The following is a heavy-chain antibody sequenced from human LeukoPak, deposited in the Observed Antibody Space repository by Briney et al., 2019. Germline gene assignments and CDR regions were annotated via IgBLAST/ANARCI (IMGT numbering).Heavy chain of an antibody. Sequence: SETVGLICAVSGGSISSSNWWSWIRQPPGKGLEWIGEIYHSGSTNYNTSFQGRVTISVDKSKNQFSLKLSSVTAADTAVYYCARVGGIAAAGFDYWGQGTLVTVSS. D-gene: IGHD6-13*01. CDR1: GGSISSSNW. CDR2: IYHSGST. J-gene: IGHJ4*02. CDR3: ARVGGIAAAGFDY. V-gene: IGHV4-4*02.